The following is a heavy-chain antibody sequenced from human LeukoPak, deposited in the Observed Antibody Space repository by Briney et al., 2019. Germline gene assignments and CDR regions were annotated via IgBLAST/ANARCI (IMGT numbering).Heavy chain of an antibody. Sequence: GGSLRLSCAASGFTFDDYGMSWVRQAPGKGLEWVSGINWNGGSTGYADSVKGRFTISRDNAKNSLYLQMNSLRAEDTALYYCARDPLHCSSTSCYVDYFDYWGQGTLVTVSS. D-gene: IGHD2-2*01. J-gene: IGHJ4*02. V-gene: IGHV3-20*04. CDR1: GFTFDDYG. CDR2: INWNGGST. CDR3: ARDPLHCSSTSCYVDYFDY.